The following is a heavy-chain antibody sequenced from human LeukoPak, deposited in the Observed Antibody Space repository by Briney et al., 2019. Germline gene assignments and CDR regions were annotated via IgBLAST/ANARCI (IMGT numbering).Heavy chain of an antibody. D-gene: IGHD3-10*01. V-gene: IGHV1-18*01. CDR2: ISAYNGNT. Sequence: ASVKVSCKASGYTFTSYGISWVRQAPGQGLEWMGWISAYNGNTNYAQKLQGRVTMTTDTSTSTAYMELRSLRSDDTAVYYCARLQWFGELFYYYYMDVWGKGTTVTISS. CDR3: ARLQWFGELFYYYYMDV. J-gene: IGHJ6*03. CDR1: GYTFTSYG.